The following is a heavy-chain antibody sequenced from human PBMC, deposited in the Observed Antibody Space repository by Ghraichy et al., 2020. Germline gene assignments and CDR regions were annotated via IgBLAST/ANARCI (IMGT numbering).Heavy chain of an antibody. J-gene: IGHJ4*02. V-gene: IGHV3-74*01. CDR3: VRDAFGPRDY. CDR2: INSDGSVI. Sequence: GGSLRLSCADSGFTFSGDWMHWFRQASGKGPVWVSRINSDGSVINYAESVRGRFTISRDNAKNTLYLQMNSLRAEDTAVYYCVRDAFGPRDYWGQGTQITVCS. CDR1: GFTFSGDW. D-gene: IGHD3-10*01.